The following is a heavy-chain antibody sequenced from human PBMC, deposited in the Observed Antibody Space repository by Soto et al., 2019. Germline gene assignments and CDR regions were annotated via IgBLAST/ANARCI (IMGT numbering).Heavy chain of an antibody. CDR1: GFTFCSYA. CDR2: ISGSGGST. J-gene: IGHJ6*02. D-gene: IGHD4-4*01. CDR3: AKSNPRRHHYRLAV. Sequence: GALRPSCAASGFTFCSYAMSWVRQAPGKGLEWVSAISGSGGSTYYADSVKGRFTISRDNSKNTLYLQMNSLRAEDTAVYYCAKSNPRRHHYRLAVWGQGTTVTVSS. V-gene: IGHV3-23*01.